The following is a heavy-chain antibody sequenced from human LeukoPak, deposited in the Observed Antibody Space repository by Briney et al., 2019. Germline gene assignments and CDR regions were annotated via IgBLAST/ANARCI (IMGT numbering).Heavy chain of an antibody. CDR3: ARTIVGATLADFDY. J-gene: IGHJ4*02. CDR1: GYTFTSYV. Sequence: ASVTVSCKASGYTFTSYVITWVRQAPGQGLEWMGWISAYNGNTNYAQKLQGRVFMTTDTSTSTAYMELRSLRSDDTAVYYCARTIVGATLADFDYWGQGTLVTVSS. V-gene: IGHV1-18*01. CDR2: ISAYNGNT. D-gene: IGHD1-26*01.